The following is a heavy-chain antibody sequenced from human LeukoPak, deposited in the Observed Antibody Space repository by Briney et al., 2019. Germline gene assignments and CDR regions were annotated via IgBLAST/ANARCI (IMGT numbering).Heavy chain of an antibody. J-gene: IGHJ4*02. Sequence: PGGSLRLSCEASGFTFSSSWMTWVRQAPGKGLEWVANIKEDGSEKYYVDSVQGRFTISRDNAQNSLYLQMNSLRAEDTAVYYCATGLYYFDYWGQGTLVTVSS. CDR2: IKEDGSEK. CDR1: GFTFSSSW. D-gene: IGHD3/OR15-3a*01. CDR3: ATGLYYFDY. V-gene: IGHV3-7*01.